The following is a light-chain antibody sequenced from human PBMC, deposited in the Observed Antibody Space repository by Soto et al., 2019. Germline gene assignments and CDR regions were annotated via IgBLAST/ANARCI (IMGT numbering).Light chain of an antibody. CDR3: CSFTSSNTWV. CDR1: GSDVGGYNY. J-gene: IGLJ3*02. CDR2: DVS. Sequence: QSALTQPRSVSGSPGQSVTISCTGTGSDVGGYNYVSWYQQHPDKAPKLIIYDVSQRPSGVPDRFSGSKSGNTASLTIAGLQAEDEADYYCCSFTSSNTWVFGGGTKVTVL. V-gene: IGLV2-11*01.